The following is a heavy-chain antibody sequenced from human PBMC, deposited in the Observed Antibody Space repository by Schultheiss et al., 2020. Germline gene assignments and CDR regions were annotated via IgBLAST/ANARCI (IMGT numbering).Heavy chain of an antibody. CDR3: ASYSSGWEPGPIDY. V-gene: IGHV4-4*07. CDR1: GGSISSYY. J-gene: IGHJ4*02. D-gene: IGHD6-19*01. Sequence: SETLSLTCTVSGGSISSYYWSWIRQPAGKGLEWIGRIYTSGSTNYNPSLKSRVTISVDTSKNQFSLKLSSVTAADTAVYYCASYSSGWEPGPIDYWGQGTLVTVSS. CDR2: IYTSGST.